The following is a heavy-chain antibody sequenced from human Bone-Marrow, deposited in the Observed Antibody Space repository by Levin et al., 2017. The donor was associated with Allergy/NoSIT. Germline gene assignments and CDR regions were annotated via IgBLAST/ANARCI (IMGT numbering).Heavy chain of an antibody. CDR3: TKGIASRPGYYYGLDV. CDR2: ISGNGDTS. V-gene: IGHV3-23*01. Sequence: GSLRLSCAASGLIFSSYAMNWVRQAPGKGLEWVAGISGNGDTSYTTDSVKGRFTISRDNSKNTLYLQMNSLRAEDSALYYCTKGIASRPGYYYGLDVWGQGTTVTVSS. CDR1: GLIFSSYA. D-gene: IGHD6-6*01. J-gene: IGHJ6*02.